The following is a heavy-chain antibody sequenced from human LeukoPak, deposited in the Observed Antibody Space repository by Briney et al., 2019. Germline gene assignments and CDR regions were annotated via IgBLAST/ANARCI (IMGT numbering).Heavy chain of an antibody. V-gene: IGHV3-23*01. J-gene: IGHJ3*02. CDR2: ISGSGGST. CDR3: AKDPATGYYDSSGYNDAFDI. Sequence: GGSLRLSCAASGFTFSSYGMSWVRQAPGKGLEWVSAISGSGGSTYYADSVKGRFTISRDNSKNTLYLQMNSLRAEDTAVYYCAKDPATGYYDSSGYNDAFDIWGQGTMVTVSS. CDR1: GFTFSSYG. D-gene: IGHD3-22*01.